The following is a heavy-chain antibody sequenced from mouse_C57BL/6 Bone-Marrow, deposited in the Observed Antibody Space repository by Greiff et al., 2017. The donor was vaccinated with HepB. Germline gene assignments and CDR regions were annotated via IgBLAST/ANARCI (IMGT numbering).Heavy chain of an antibody. J-gene: IGHJ4*01. CDR2: SRNKANDYTT. CDR3: ARDAVYYCGSRSFYYAMDY. D-gene: IGHD1-1*01. CDR1: GFTFSDFY. V-gene: IGHV7-1*01. Sequence: EVKVVESGGGLVQSGRSLRLSCATSGFTFSDFYMEWVRQAPGKGLEWIAASRNKANDYTTEYSASVKGRFIVSRDTSQSILYLQMSALRAEDPAIYYCARDAVYYCGSRSFYYAMDYWGQGTSVTVSS.